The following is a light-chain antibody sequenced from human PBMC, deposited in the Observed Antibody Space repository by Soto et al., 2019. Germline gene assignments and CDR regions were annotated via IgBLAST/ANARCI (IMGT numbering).Light chain of an antibody. CDR1: QTINRF. Sequence: DIQMTQSPSFLSASVGDSVTITCRASQTINRFLAWYQQRPGKAPNLLIYTTSTLHSGVPSRFSGSGSGTDFTLTITSLQPEDFATYFCQQTYTTPLTFGGGTNIEIK. CDR3: QQTYTTPLT. V-gene: IGKV1-39*01. J-gene: IGKJ4*01. CDR2: TTS.